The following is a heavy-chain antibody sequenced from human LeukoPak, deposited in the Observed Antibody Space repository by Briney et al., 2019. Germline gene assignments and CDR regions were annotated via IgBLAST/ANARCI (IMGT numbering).Heavy chain of an antibody. D-gene: IGHD6-19*01. CDR1: GFTFSSYA. CDR2: SSGSSGST. V-gene: IGHV3-23*01. J-gene: IGHJ4*02. Sequence: GGSLRLSCAASGFTFSSYAMSWVRQAPGKGLEWVSASSGSSGSTYYADSVKGRFTISRDNSKNTLYLQMNSLRAEDTAVYYCGSDGSSGWYAHYFDYWGQGTLVTVSS. CDR3: GSDGSSGWYAHYFDY.